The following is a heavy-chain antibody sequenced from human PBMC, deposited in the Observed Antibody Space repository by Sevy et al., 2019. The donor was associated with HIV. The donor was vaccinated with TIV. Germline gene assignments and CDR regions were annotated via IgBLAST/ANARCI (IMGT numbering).Heavy chain of an antibody. CDR2: IHYTGGS. CDR3: ASKRGYNHGPFDY. D-gene: IGHD5-12*01. Sequence: SETLSLTCTVSGGSISSSDSYWSWIRQPPGKGLEWIGYIHYTGGSYYNPFLTSRVGMSVDTSQRQFSLKLSFLTAADTAVYYCASKRGYNHGPFDYWGRGTLVTVSS. J-gene: IGHJ4*02. V-gene: IGHV4-30-4*02. CDR1: GGSISSSDSY.